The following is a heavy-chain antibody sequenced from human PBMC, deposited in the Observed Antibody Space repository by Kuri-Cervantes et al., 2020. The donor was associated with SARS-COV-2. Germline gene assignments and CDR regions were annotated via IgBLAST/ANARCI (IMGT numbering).Heavy chain of an antibody. CDR1: GFTFSSYA. J-gene: IGHJ4*02. D-gene: IGHD1-26*01. CDR2: LSGSGGST. CDR3: ASELSYYFDY. Sequence: GESLKISCAASGFTFSSYAMSWVRQAPGKGLEWVSALSGSGGSTYCADSVKGRFTISRDNSKNTLYLQMNSLRAEDTAVYYCASELSYYFDYWGQGTLVTVSS. V-gene: IGHV3-23*01.